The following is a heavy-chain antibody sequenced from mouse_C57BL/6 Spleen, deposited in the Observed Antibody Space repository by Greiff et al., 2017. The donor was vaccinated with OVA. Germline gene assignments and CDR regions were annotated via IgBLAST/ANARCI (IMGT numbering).Heavy chain of an antibody. V-gene: IGHV1-82*01. D-gene: IGHD4-1*01. CDR2: IYPGDGDT. CDR3: ARTVNGTRAMDY. CDR1: GYAFSSSW. Sequence: QVQLQQSGPELVKPGASVKISCKASGYAFSSSWMNWVKQRPGKGLEWIGRIYPGDGDTNYNGKFKGKATLTADKSSSTAYMQLSSLTSEDSAVSVGARTVNGTRAMDYWGQGTSVTVSS. J-gene: IGHJ4*01.